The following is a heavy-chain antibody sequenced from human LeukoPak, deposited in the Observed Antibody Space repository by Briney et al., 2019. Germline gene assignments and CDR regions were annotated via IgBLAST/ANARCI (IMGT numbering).Heavy chain of an antibody. CDR2: IYYSGST. CDR3: ARGGGYDSSPWRTHEDY. CDR1: GGSISSSSYY. V-gene: IGHV4-39*01. J-gene: IGHJ4*02. D-gene: IGHD3-22*01. Sequence: SETLSLTCTVSGGSISSSSYYWGWIRQPPGKGLEWIGSIYYSGSTYYNPSLKSRVTISVDTSKNQFSLKLSSVTAADTAVYYCARGGGYDSSPWRTHEDYWGQGTLVTVSS.